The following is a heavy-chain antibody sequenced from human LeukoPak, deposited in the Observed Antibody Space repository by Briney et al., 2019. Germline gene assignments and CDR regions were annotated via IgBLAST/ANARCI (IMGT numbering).Heavy chain of an antibody. Sequence: GGSLRLSCAASGFTFSSYSMNWVRQAPGKGLEWVSYISKDVSSIYYADSAKGRFTISRDNAKNSLFLQMNSLRAEDTAVYYCARGRSGFYFDYWGQGTLVTVSS. CDR1: GFTFSSYS. CDR2: ISKDVSSI. V-gene: IGHV3-48*01. D-gene: IGHD3-3*01. CDR3: ARGRSGFYFDY. J-gene: IGHJ4*02.